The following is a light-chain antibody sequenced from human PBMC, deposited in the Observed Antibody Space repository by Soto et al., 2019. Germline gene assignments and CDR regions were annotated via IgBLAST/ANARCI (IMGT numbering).Light chain of an antibody. CDR1: SSDVGGYNY. Sequence: QSALTQPASVSGSPGQSITISCTGTSSDVGGYNYVSWYQHHPGKAPKLIIYDVTNRPSGVSNPFSGSKSGNTASLTISGLQREDEADYCCSSYTTSNTRQIVSGTGTKVTVL. J-gene: IGLJ1*01. CDR3: SSYTTSNTRQIV. CDR2: DVT. V-gene: IGLV2-14*03.